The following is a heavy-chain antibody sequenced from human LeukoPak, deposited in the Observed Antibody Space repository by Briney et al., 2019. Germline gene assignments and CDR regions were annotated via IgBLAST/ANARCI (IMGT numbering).Heavy chain of an antibody. D-gene: IGHD3-22*01. Sequence: GGSLRLSCAASGFTFSSHSMNWVRQAPGKGLEWVSYISSSSSTIYYADSVKGRFTISRDNAKNSLYLQMNSLRAEDTAVYYCARRAYYYEDWGQGTLVTVSS. J-gene: IGHJ4*02. CDR1: GFTFSSHS. CDR3: ARRAYYYED. CDR2: ISSSSSTI. V-gene: IGHV3-48*01.